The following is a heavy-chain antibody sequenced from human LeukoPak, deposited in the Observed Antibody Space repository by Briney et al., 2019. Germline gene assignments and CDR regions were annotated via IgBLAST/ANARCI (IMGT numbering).Heavy chain of an antibody. J-gene: IGHJ6*02. CDR3: AGGRGRGSRHYYYGMDV. CDR2: IIPIFGTA. CDR1: GGTFSSYA. D-gene: IGHD1-1*01. Sequence: SVKVSCKASGGTFSSYAISWVRQAPGQGLEWMGGIIPIFGTANYAQKFQGRVTITADESTSTAYMELSSLRSEDTAVYYCAGGRGRGSRHYYYGMDVWGQGTTVTVSS. V-gene: IGHV1-69*01.